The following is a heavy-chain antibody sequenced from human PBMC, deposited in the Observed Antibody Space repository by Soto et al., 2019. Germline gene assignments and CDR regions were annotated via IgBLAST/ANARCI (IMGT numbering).Heavy chain of an antibody. CDR1: GLTVSHKY. CDR2: LYTEGTT. Sequence: GSLRLSCVASGLTVSHKYMAWVRQAPEMGLEWVSILYTEGTTYYADSVKGRFTISRDSSKNTLFLQMDSLRAEDTAVYYCVRPRPSGENYGMDVWGQGTTVTVSS. CDR3: VRPRPSGENYGMDV. V-gene: IGHV3-53*01. J-gene: IGHJ6*02. D-gene: IGHD3-16*01.